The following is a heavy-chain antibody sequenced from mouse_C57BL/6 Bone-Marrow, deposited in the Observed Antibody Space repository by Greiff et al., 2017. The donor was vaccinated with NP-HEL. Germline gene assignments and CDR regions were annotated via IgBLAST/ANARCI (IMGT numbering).Heavy chain of an antibody. CDR3: ASGITTVVPRYFDV. J-gene: IGHJ1*03. V-gene: IGHV1-76*01. CDR2: IYPGSGNT. Sequence: VQLQQSGAELVRPGASVKLSCKASGYTFTDYYINWVKQRPGQGLEWIARIYPGSGNTYYNEKFKGKATLTAEKSSSTAYMQLSSLTSEDSAVYFCASGITTVVPRYFDVWGTGTTVTVSS. D-gene: IGHD1-1*01. CDR1: GYTFTDYY.